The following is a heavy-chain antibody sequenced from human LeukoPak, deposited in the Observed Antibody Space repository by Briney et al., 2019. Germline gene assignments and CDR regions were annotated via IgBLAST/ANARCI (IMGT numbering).Heavy chain of an antibody. J-gene: IGHJ4*02. V-gene: IGHV3-23*01. D-gene: IGHD2-15*01. CDR3: ASHVSYCSGGSCYSSGYYFDY. Sequence: GGSRRLSCAASGFTFSSYAMSWVRQAPGKGLEWVSAIRGSGGSTYYADSVKGRFAISRDNSKNTLYLQTNSLRAEDTAVYYCASHVSYCSGGSCYSSGYYFDYWGQGTLVTVSS. CDR1: GFTFSSYA. CDR2: IRGSGGST.